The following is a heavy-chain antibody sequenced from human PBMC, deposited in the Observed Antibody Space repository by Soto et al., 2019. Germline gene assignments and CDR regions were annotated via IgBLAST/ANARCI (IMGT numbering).Heavy chain of an antibody. CDR2: ISYDGSNK. CDR3: AREASSSWYSRYYYYGMDV. Sequence: QVQLVESGGGVVQPGRSLRLSCAASGFTFSSYAMHWVRQAPGKGLEWVAVISYDGSNKYYADSVKGRFTISRDNSKNTLYLQMNSLRAEDTAVYYCAREASSSWYSRYYYYGMDVW. J-gene: IGHJ6*01. D-gene: IGHD6-13*01. CDR1: GFTFSSYA. V-gene: IGHV3-30-3*01.